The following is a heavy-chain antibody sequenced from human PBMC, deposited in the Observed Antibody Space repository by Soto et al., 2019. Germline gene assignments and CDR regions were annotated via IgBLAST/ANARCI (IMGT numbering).Heavy chain of an antibody. CDR2: IKQDGSEK. J-gene: IGHJ4*02. CDR3: ARDTPHFPDHFDY. V-gene: IGHV3-7*01. CDR1: GFTFSSYW. Sequence: EVQLVESGGGLVQPGGSLRLSCAASGFTFSSYWMSWVRQAPGKGLEWVANIKQDGSEKYYVDSVKGRFTISRDNAKNSLYQQMNSLRAEDTAVYYCARDTPHFPDHFDYWGQGTLVTGSS.